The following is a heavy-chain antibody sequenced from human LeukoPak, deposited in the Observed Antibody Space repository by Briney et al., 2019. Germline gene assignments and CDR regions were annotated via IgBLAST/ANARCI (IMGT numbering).Heavy chain of an antibody. J-gene: IGHJ6*02. V-gene: IGHV4-59*01. CDR2: IYYSGST. CDR3: ARVSGSPDYYYGMDV. CDR1: GGSISSYY. D-gene: IGHD1-26*01. Sequence: SETLSLTCTVSGGSISSYYWSWIRQPPGKGLEWIGYIYYSGSTNYNPSLKSRVTISVDTSKNQFSLKLSSVTAADTAVYYCARVSGSPDYYYGMDVWGQGTTVTVSS.